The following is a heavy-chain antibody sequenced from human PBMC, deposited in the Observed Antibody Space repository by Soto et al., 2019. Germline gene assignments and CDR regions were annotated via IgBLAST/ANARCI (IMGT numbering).Heavy chain of an antibody. J-gene: IGHJ6*03. CDR1: GFTFSDYW. CDR2: IKRDGSTT. CDR3: ARGAINYYHEDV. Sequence: PGGSLRLSCAASGFTFSDYWMHWVRQAPGKGLEWVSRIKRDGSTTNYADSVKGRFTISRDNAKNTLYLEMNSLRVEDTADYYCARGAINYYHEDVGGKGTTVTVSS. V-gene: IGHV3-74*01.